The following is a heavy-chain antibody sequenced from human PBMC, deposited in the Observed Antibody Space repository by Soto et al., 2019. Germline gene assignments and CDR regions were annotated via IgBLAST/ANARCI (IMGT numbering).Heavy chain of an antibody. CDR1: GGSISSSSYY. CDR3: ARQREGGRGVFAS. V-gene: IGHV4-39*01. D-gene: IGHD2-21*01. CDR2: SSYGGST. Sequence: QLQLQESGPVLVRPSETLSLSGTVSGGSISSSSYYWGWIRQPPGKGLEWIGRSSYGGSTYYNPPSLKSRVTVSVDTSKNEFSLKLSSVTAADTAVYYCARQREGGRGVFASWGHGTMVTVSS. J-gene: IGHJ3*01.